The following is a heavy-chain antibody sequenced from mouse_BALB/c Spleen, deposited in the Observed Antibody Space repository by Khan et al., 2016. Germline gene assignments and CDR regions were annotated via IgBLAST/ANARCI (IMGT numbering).Heavy chain of an antibody. D-gene: IGHD1-1*01. J-gene: IGHJ2*01. CDR3: ARRGPIYYYGSTYGY. CDR1: GFNIKDTF. CDR2: IDPANGNT. V-gene: IGHV14-3*02. Sequence: VQLKQSGAELVKPGASVKLSCTASGFNIKDTFMHWVKQRPEQGLEWIGRIDPANGNTSYDPKFQGKATITADTSSNTAYLQLSSLTSEDTAVYYCARRGPIYYYGSTYGYWGKGTTLTVSS.